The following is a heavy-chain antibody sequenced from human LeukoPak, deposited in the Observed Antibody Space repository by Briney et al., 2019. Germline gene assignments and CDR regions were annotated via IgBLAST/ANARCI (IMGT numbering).Heavy chain of an antibody. CDR2: IFYSGTT. CDR1: GTSINTDRYY. CDR3: ARVQWPQQGHYMDV. Sequence: SETLSLTCAVSGTSINTDRYYWGWVRQPPGKGLEWIGIIFYSGTTNYNPSLKIRATMSLHTSKNQFSLNLTSVTAADTAVYYCARVQWPQQGHYMDVWGKGTTVTVSS. V-gene: IGHV4-39*07. D-gene: IGHD6-19*01. J-gene: IGHJ6*03.